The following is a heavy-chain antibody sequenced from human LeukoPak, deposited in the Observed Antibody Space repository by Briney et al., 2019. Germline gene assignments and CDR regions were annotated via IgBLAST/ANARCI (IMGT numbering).Heavy chain of an antibody. J-gene: IGHJ4*02. V-gene: IGHV3-23*01. CDR2: ISGSGGRT. Sequence: GGSLRLSCAASGFTFSSYAMSWVRQAPGKGLEWVSAISGSGGRTYYADSVKGRFTISRDNSKNTLYLQMNSLRAEDTAVYYCAKSPFSSSWFQEDYFDYWGQGTLVTVSS. D-gene: IGHD6-13*01. CDR1: GFTFSSYA. CDR3: AKSPFSSSWFQEDYFDY.